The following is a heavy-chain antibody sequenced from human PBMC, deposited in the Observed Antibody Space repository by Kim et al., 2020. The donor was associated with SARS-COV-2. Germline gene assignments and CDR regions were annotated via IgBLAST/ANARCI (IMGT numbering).Heavy chain of an antibody. CDR1: GFTFGDNA. V-gene: IGHV3-49*04. D-gene: IGHD1-26*01. CDR3: TRAHNIGSWAYYYHYYMDV. Sequence: GGSLRLSCTASGFTFGDNAMSWVRQAPGKGLEWVGFIRSKAYGGTTEYAASVKGRFTISRDDSKSIAYLQMNSLKTEDTAVYYCTRAHNIGSWAYYYHYYMDVWGKGTTVTVSS. J-gene: IGHJ6*03. CDR2: IRSKAYGGTT.